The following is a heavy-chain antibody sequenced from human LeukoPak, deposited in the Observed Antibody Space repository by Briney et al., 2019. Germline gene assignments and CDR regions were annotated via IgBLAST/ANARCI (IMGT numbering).Heavy chain of an antibody. J-gene: IGHJ3*02. CDR2: ISGSSSFI. CDR3: ARLYGSERNI. V-gene: IGHV3-21*01. Sequence: GVLRLSCATSGITFSSYTMNWVRQAPGKGLEWVSSISGSSSFIYYADSVKGRFTISRDNAKNSLYLQMNSLRAEDTAVYYCARLYGSERNIWGQGTMVTVSS. D-gene: IGHD3-10*01. CDR1: GITFSSYT.